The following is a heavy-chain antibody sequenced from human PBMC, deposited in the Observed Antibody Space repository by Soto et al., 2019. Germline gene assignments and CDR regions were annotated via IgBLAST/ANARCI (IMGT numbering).Heavy chain of an antibody. D-gene: IGHD6-13*01. CDR3: ARDHLLRQHLERPLYYYGMDV. CDR1: GYTFTDYY. V-gene: IGHV1-2*02. J-gene: IGHJ6*02. Sequence: ASVKVSCKASGYTFTDYYLHWVRQAPGQGLEWMGWINPNSGGTDFAQNFLGRVTMTTDTSMSTAYMELGNLSFDDTAMYFCARDHLLRQHLERPLYYYGMDVWGQGTMVTVSS. CDR2: INPNSGGT.